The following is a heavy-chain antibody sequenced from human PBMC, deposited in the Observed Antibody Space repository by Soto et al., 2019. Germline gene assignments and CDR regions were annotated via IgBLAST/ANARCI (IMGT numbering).Heavy chain of an antibody. CDR1: GASLISGGYY. CDR2: FYHTGKT. CDR3: AREMHASIDVFDL. J-gene: IGHJ3*01. Sequence: QVQLQESDPGLVKPSQTLSLTCTVSGASLISGGYYWTWIRHHPGKGLVWIGYFYHTGKTDYNPSLESRLSISGDTSKNHFSLTLTSVTAADTAVYYCAREMHASIDVFDLWGQGTVVTVSS. V-gene: IGHV4-31*03. D-gene: IGHD6-6*01.